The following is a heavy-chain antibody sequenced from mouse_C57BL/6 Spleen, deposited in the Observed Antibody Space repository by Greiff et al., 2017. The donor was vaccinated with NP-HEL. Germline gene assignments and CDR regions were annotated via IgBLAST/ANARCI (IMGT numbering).Heavy chain of an antibody. J-gene: IGHJ1*03. Sequence: VQLQQSGAELVRPGASVKLSCTASGFNIKDDYMHWVKQRPEQGLEWIGWIDPENGDTEYASKVQGKATITADTSSNTAYLQLSSLTSEDTAVYYCTTPYYGSSYGYFDVWGTGTTVTVSS. CDR2: IDPENGDT. CDR3: TTPYYGSSYGYFDV. V-gene: IGHV14-4*01. CDR1: GFNIKDDY. D-gene: IGHD1-1*01.